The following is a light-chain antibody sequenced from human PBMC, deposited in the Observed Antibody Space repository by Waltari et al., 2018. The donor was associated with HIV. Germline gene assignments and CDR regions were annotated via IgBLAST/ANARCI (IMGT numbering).Light chain of an antibody. CDR2: DAS. CDR3: QQYDNLPS. J-gene: IGKJ4*01. V-gene: IGKV1-33*01. CDR1: QDISNY. Sequence: DIQMTQSPSSLSASVGDRVTITCQASQDISNYLNWSQQKPGKAPKLLIYDASKLETGVPSRVSGSGSGTDFTFAISSLQPEDIATYYCQQYDNLPSFGGGTKVEIK.